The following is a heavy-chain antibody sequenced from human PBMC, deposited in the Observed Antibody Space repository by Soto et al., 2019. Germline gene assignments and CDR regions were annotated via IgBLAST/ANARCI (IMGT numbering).Heavy chain of an antibody. CDR1: GFTFSSYE. J-gene: IGHJ4*02. V-gene: IGHV3-48*03. CDR2: ISSSGSII. CDR3: ARDRDYYDSSRYCDY. Sequence: GGSLRLSCAASGFTFSSYEMNWVRQAPGKGLEWVSYISSSGSIIYYADSVKGRFTISRDNAKNSLYLQMNSLRAEDTAVYYCARDRDYYDSSRYCDYWVQGTLVTVSS. D-gene: IGHD3-22*01.